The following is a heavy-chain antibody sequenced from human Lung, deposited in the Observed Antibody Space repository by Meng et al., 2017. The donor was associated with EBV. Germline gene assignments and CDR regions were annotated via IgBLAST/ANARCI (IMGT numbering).Heavy chain of an antibody. CDR2: INSDGSST. D-gene: IGHD1-26*01. J-gene: IGHJ5*02. CDR3: VRGYGGSYLGGDH. Sequence: EVQVVESGXGLVQPGGSRRLSCEASGLTFSRYGMTWVRQAPGKGLVWVSRINSDGSSTSYAESVKGRFSISRDNAKNTLYLQMNSLTVDDTAIYYCVRGYGGSYLGGDHWGQGTMVTVSS. CDR1: GLTFSRYG. V-gene: IGHV3-74*02.